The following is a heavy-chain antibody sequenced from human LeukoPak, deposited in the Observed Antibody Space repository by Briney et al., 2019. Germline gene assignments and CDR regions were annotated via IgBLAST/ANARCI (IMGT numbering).Heavy chain of an antibody. CDR3: ARAVLLWFGELGPFWFDP. CDR1: GYTFTSYG. Sequence: ASVKVSCKASGYTFTSYGISWVRQAPGQGLEWMGWISAYNGNTNYAQKLQGRVTMATDTSTSTAYMELRSLRSDDTAVYYCARAVLLWFGELGPFWFDPWGQGTLVTVSS. D-gene: IGHD3-10*01. V-gene: IGHV1-18*01. CDR2: ISAYNGNT. J-gene: IGHJ5*02.